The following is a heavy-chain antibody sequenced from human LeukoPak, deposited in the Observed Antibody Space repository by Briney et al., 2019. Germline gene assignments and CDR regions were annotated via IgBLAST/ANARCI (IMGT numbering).Heavy chain of an antibody. Sequence: GGSLRLSCAASGFTFFNYAMSWVRQSPGKGLEWVSIISGSGGNTNYADSVKGRFTISRDNSNNTLYLQMNSLRAEDTAVYYCAKDGPYDSSGLLGYWGRGTLVTVSS. CDR2: ISGSGGNT. D-gene: IGHD3-22*01. CDR3: AKDGPYDSSGLLGY. V-gene: IGHV3-23*01. J-gene: IGHJ4*02. CDR1: GFTFFNYA.